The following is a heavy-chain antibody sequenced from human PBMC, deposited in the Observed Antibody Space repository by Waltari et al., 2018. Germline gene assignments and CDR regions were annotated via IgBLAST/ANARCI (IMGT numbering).Heavy chain of an antibody. CDR3: AKVLYALVPKVYWFDY. V-gene: IGHV3-30*02. Sequence: VQLVESGGGVVQPGGSLRLSCATSGFFLSYYGMHWVRQAPGKGLEWVAFIRYDGSDTDYADSVKGRFTISRDNSKNTLYLRMNSLRVEDTAIYYCAKVLYALVPKVYWFDYWGQGTLVTVSS. CDR1: GFFLSYYG. CDR2: IRYDGSDT. D-gene: IGHD5-12*01. J-gene: IGHJ4*02.